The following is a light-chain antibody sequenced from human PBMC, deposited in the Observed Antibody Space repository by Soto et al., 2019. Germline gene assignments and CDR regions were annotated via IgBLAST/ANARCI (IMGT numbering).Light chain of an antibody. CDR1: QSISSY. CDR3: QQSYSTPPLT. J-gene: IGKJ4*01. Sequence: DIQMTQSLSSLSASVGDRVTITCRASQSISSYLNWYQQKPGKAPKLLIYAASSLQSGVPSRFSGKGSGTDVTLTISSLQPEDFATYYCQQSYSTPPLTFGGGTKVEIK. V-gene: IGKV1-39*01. CDR2: AAS.